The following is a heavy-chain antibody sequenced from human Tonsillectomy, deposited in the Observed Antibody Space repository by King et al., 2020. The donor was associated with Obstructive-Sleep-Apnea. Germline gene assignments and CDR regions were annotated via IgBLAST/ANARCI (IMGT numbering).Heavy chain of an antibody. Sequence: VQLVESGGSVVQPGRSLRLSCAVSGFTFSDYAMYWVRQAPGKGLEWVALIIFDGSNKYYADSVKGRFTISRDNSRNTLYLQMSSLRAEDTAVYYCARPISRCYYEYYYALDVWGQGTTVTVSS. J-gene: IGHJ6*02. D-gene: IGHD5-12*01. CDR2: IIFDGSNK. V-gene: IGHV3-30*04. CDR3: ARPISRCYYEYYYALDV. CDR1: GFTFSDYA.